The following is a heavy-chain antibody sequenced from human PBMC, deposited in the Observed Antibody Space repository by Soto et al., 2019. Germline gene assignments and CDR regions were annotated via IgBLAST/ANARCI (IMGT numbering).Heavy chain of an antibody. J-gene: IGHJ6*02. CDR1: GFTFSSYG. V-gene: IGHV3-33*01. CDR2: IWYDGSNK. D-gene: IGHD2-15*01. Sequence: LRLSCAASGFTFSSYGMHWVRQAPGKGLEWVAVIWYDGSNKYYADSVKGRFTISRDNSKNTLYLQMNSLRAEDTAVYYCARDSAGTGYYYYGMDVWGQGTTVTVSS. CDR3: ARDSAGTGYYYYGMDV.